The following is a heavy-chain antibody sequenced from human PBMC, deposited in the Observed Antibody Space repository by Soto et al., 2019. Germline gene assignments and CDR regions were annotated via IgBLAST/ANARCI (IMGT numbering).Heavy chain of an antibody. CDR3: VKSRGGNNFDFFD. J-gene: IGHJ4*02. D-gene: IGHD5-12*01. CDR2: VRGNGDAP. Sequence: GGSLRLSCSASGFTFSSYAMHWVRQAPGKGLEYVSGVRGNGDAPFYADSVKGRFTISRDNSKNTLYLQMSGLSADDTAVYYCVKSRGGNNFDFFDWGQGALVTVSS. CDR1: GFTFSSYA. V-gene: IGHV3-64D*06.